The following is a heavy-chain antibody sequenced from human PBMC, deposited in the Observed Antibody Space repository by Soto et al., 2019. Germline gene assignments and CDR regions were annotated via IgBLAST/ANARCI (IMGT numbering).Heavy chain of an antibody. CDR2: IYHSGST. CDR3: ARADFNSGWFPFEY. D-gene: IGHD6-19*01. J-gene: IGHJ4*02. CDR1: GVSISSGDYF. V-gene: IGHV4-30-4*01. Sequence: QVQLQESGPGLVKPSQTLSLTCTVSGVSISSGDYFWSWIRQPPGKGLEWMGYIYHSGSTYYNPSLNSRITMSLDMSKNQFSLRLTSVTAADTALYFCARADFNSGWFPFEYWGQGALVSVSS.